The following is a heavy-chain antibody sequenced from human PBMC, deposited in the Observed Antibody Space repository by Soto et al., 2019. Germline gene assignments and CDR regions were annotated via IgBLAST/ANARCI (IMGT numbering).Heavy chain of an antibody. V-gene: IGHV1-69*13. CDR3: ARAIIQRSYYYYGMDV. J-gene: IGHJ6*02. CDR1: GGTFSSYA. Sequence: GASVKVSCKASGGTFSSYAISWVRQAPGQGLEWMGGIIPIFGTANYAQKFQGRVTITADESTSTAYMELSSLRSEDTAVYYCARAIIQRSYYYYGMDVWGQGTTVTVSS. CDR2: IIPIFGTA. D-gene: IGHD3-3*01.